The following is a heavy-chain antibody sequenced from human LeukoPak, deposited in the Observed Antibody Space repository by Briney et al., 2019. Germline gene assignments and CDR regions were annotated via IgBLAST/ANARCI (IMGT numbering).Heavy chain of an antibody. CDR1: GFIFCNDA. CDR2: IWFDGSNK. Sequence: PGVSLRLSCAASGFIFCNDAMHWVRQAPGKGLEWVAFIWFDGSNKHYADSVKGRFTISRDNSEDTLYLQMNSLRAEDTAVYYCVRDPSGSGFAFDSWGQGALVTVSS. CDR3: VRDPSGSGFAFDS. V-gene: IGHV3-33*01. J-gene: IGHJ4*02. D-gene: IGHD1-1*01.